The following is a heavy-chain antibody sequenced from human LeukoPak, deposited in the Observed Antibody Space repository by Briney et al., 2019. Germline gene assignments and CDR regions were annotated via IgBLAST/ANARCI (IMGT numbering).Heavy chain of an antibody. V-gene: IGHV4-59*12. CDR1: GGSISSYY. CDR3: ARGQRIQLWSWGRFDP. Sequence: SETLSLTCTVSGGSISSYYWSWIRQPPGKGLEWIGYIYYSGSTNYNPSLKSRVTISVDTSKNQFSLKLSSVTAADTAVYYCARGQRIQLWSWGRFDPWGQGTLVTVSS. D-gene: IGHD5-18*01. CDR2: IYYSGST. J-gene: IGHJ5*02.